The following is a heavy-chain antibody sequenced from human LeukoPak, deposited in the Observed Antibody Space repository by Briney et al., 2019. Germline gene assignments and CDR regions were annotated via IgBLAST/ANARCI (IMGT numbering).Heavy chain of an antibody. Sequence: QPGGSLRLSCAASGFMFGDAAMTWVRQAPGKGLEWVSLIASSGLNTYYADSVRGRFTISRDNSKNTLSLQMNSLRVEDTAIYYCARDIELSTWGLGTLVTVSS. CDR3: ARDIELST. V-gene: IGHV3-23*01. CDR1: GFMFGDAA. D-gene: IGHD5-12*01. J-gene: IGHJ4*03. CDR2: IASSGLNT.